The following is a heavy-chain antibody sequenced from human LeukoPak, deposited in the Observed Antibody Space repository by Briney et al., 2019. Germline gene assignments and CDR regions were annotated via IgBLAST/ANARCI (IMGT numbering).Heavy chain of an antibody. CDR3: AKLSSTSREFDY. V-gene: IGHV3-23*01. Sequence: GGSLRLSCAASGFTFSSYAMSWGRQAPGKGREWVSALSGGGGSTHYVDSVKGRFTISRDNSKNTLYLQMNSLRAEDTAVYYCAKLSSTSREFDYWGQGTLVTVSS. CDR2: LSGGGGST. CDR1: GFTFSSYA. D-gene: IGHD2-2*01. J-gene: IGHJ4*02.